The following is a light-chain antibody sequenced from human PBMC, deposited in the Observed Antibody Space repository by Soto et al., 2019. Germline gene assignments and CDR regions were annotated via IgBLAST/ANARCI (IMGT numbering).Light chain of an antibody. Sequence: DIQMTQSPSSLSASVGDRVTITCRASQSISTYLNWYQQKPRKAPKLLIYAATSLQSEVPSRFSGSGSGTDFTLTISSLQPEDFATYYCQQSYSTLRTFGQGTKVEIK. CDR1: QSISTY. J-gene: IGKJ1*01. CDR2: AAT. CDR3: QQSYSTLRT. V-gene: IGKV1-39*01.